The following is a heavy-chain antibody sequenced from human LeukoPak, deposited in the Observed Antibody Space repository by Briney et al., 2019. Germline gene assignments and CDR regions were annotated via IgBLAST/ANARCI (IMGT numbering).Heavy chain of an antibody. Sequence: SVKVSCKASGGTFSSYAISWVRQAPGQGLEWMGGIIPIFGTANYAQKFQGRVTITADESTSTAYMELSRLRSDDTAVYYCARGGTVVTPGAFDIWGQGTMVTVSS. J-gene: IGHJ3*02. D-gene: IGHD4-23*01. CDR3: ARGGTVVTPGAFDI. CDR1: GGTFSSYA. CDR2: IIPIFGTA. V-gene: IGHV1-69*13.